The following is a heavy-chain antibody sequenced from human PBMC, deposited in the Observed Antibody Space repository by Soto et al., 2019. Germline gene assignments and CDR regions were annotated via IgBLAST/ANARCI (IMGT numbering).Heavy chain of an antibody. Sequence: GSLLLACSASGFTVSSNYMSWVRQAPGKGLEWVSVIYSGGSTYYADSVKGRFTISRDNSKNTLYLQMNSLRAEDTAVYYCARGARVTIFGVVIPDGMDVWGQGT. D-gene: IGHD3-3*01. V-gene: IGHV3-53*01. CDR1: GFTVSSNY. CDR2: IYSGGST. J-gene: IGHJ6*02. CDR3: ARGARVTIFGVVIPDGMDV.